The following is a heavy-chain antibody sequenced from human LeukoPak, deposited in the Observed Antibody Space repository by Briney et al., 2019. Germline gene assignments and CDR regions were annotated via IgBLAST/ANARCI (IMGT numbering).Heavy chain of an antibody. CDR3: ARAPTYYDFWSGYRSYNWFDP. J-gene: IGHJ5*02. V-gene: IGHV1-8*02. CDR2: MNPNSGNT. CDR1: GGTFSGYA. D-gene: IGHD3-3*01. Sequence: ASVKVSCKASGGTFSGYAISWVRQAPGQGLEWMGWMNPNSGNTGYAQKFQGRVTMTRNTSISTAYMELSSLRSEDTAVYYCARAPTYYDFWSGYRSYNWFDPWGQGTLVTVSS.